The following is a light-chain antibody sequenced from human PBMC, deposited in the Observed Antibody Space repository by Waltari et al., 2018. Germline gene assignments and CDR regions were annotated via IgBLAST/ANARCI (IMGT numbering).Light chain of an antibody. J-gene: IGKJ1*01. CDR3: QHVVRLPVT. Sequence: IVLTQSPGPLSLSPGERATLSCRASQSVNRALTWYQLKPGQAPRPLIYGASNRATGIPDRFSGSGSGTDFSLTISRLEPEDVAVYYCQHVVRLPVTFGQGTKVEIK. V-gene: IGKV3-20*01. CDR2: GAS. CDR1: QSVNRA.